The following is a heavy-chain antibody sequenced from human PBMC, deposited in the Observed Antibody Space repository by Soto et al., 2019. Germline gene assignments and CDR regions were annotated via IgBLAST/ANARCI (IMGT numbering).Heavy chain of an antibody. V-gene: IGHV1-18*01. CDR2: IATYNSNK. Sequence: ASVKVSCKTSGDTFTNFGLSWVRQAPGQGFEWMGWIATYNSNKNYAQKFQGRLTLTTDTSTSTGYMELKSLEYDDTAVYYCARVLRGVVNWFDPWGQGTLVTVSS. J-gene: IGHJ5*02. CDR3: ARVLRGVVNWFDP. D-gene: IGHD3-10*01. CDR1: GDTFTNFG.